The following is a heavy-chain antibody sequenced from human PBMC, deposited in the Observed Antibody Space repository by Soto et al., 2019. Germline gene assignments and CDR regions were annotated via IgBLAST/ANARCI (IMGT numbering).Heavy chain of an antibody. CDR3: ARLGTTGTIDY. CDR1: GGSISSYY. Sequence: SETLSLTCTVSGGSISSYYWSWIRQPPGKGLEWIGYIYYSGSTNYNPSLKSRVTISVDTSKNQFSLKLSSVTAADTAVYYCARLGTTGTIDYWGQGTLVTVSS. V-gene: IGHV4-59*08. D-gene: IGHD1-1*01. J-gene: IGHJ4*02. CDR2: IYYSGST.